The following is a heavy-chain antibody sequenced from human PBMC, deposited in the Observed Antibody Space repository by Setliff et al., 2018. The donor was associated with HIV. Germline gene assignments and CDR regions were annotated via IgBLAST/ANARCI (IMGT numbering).Heavy chain of an antibody. V-gene: IGHV4-38-2*01. D-gene: IGHD6-13*01. CDR3: ARGRYRSRWYASDHYYIDV. J-gene: IGHJ6*03. CDR2: IYYRGST. Sequence: SETLSLTCAVSAYSISSGYYWGWIRQPPGNGLQWIGSIYYRGSTYYNPSLKSRVTISVDTSKNQFSLKLRSVTAADTALYYCARGRYRSRWYASDHYYIDVWGKGTTVTVSS. CDR1: AYSISSGYY.